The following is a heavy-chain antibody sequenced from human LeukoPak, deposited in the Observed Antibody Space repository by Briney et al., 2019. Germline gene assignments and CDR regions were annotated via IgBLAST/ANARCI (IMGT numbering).Heavy chain of an antibody. CDR1: GFTFDDYG. D-gene: IGHD4-23*01. J-gene: IGHJ4*02. V-gene: IGHV3-20*04. CDR3: AKAVPKAVVTPSFDY. CDR2: INWNGGST. Sequence: PGGSLRLSCAASGFTFDDYGMSWVRQAPGKGLEWVSGINWNGGSTGYADSVKGRFTISRDNAKNSLYLQMNSLRVEDTAVYYCAKAVPKAVVTPSFDYWGQGTLVTVSS.